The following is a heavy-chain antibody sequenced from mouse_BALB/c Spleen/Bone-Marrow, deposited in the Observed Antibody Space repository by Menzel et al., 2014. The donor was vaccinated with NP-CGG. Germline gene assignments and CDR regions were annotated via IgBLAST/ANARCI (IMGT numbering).Heavy chain of an antibody. J-gene: IGHJ2*01. V-gene: IGHV1-22*01. CDR2: VNPNIGGT. Sequence: EVKLMGSGPELVKPGASVKISCKTSGYTFXDYTLHWVKQSHGKSLEWIGGVNPNIGGTTYNQKFKGKASLTVNKSSTTAYMELRSLTSEDSAVYYCARGRWYYWGQGTTLTVSS. CDR1: GYTFXDYT. CDR3: ARGRWYY. D-gene: IGHD2-3*01.